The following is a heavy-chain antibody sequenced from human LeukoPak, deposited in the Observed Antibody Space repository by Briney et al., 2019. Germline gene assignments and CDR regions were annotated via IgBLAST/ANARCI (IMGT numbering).Heavy chain of an antibody. V-gene: IGHV4-61*02. CDR3: ARGDDFGVVKAAFDI. Sequence: PSQTLSLTCTVSGGSISSGSYYWSWIRQPAGKGLEWIVRIYTSGSTNYNPSLKSRVTISVDTSKKQFSLELSSVTAADTTVYYWARGDDFGVVKAAFDIWGQGTMVTVSS. CDR1: GGSISSGSYY. D-gene: IGHD4-17*01. J-gene: IGHJ3*02. CDR2: IYTSGST.